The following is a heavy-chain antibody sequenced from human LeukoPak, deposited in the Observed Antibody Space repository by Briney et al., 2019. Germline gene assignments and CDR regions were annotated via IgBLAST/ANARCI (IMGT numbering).Heavy chain of an antibody. J-gene: IGHJ6*02. CDR3: ARGVSGSYYYYYYGMDV. Sequence: GGSLRLSCAASGFTVSRNYMSWVRQAPGKGLEWVSVIYSGDSTYYADSVKGRFTISRDNSKNTLYPQMTSLRAEDTAVYYCARGVSGSYYYYYYGMDVWGQGTTVTVSS. CDR2: IYSGDST. V-gene: IGHV3-53*01. CDR1: GFTVSRNY. D-gene: IGHD3-10*01.